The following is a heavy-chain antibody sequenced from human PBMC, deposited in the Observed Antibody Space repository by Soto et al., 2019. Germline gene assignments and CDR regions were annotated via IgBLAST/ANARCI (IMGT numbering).Heavy chain of an antibody. V-gene: IGHV4-39*01. J-gene: IGHJ4*02. CDR3: ARHKTNYFDY. CDR1: GGSISSSSYY. CDR2: IYYSGST. Sequence: QLQLQESGPGLVKPSETLSLTCTVSGGSISSSSYYWGCIRQPPGKGLVWIVSIYYSGSTYYNPSLKSRVTIDVDTAKNQFSLKLSSVTAADTAVYYCARHKTNYFDYLGQGTLVTVSS.